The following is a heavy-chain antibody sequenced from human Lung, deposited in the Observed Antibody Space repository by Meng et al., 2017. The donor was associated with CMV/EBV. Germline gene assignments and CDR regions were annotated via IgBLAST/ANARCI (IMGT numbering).Heavy chain of an antibody. Sequence: GGSLRLXCAASGFTFRDYAMNWVRQAPGKGLEWVSFIYSGGSGTYYADSAKGRFTISRDNSKSTLYLQMDSLRAEDTAVYYCAKVLAGTRLPDYWGQGTLVTVSS. CDR1: GFTFRDYA. CDR2: IYSGGSGT. V-gene: IGHV3-23*03. J-gene: IGHJ4*02. CDR3: AKVLAGTRLPDY. D-gene: IGHD1-7*01.